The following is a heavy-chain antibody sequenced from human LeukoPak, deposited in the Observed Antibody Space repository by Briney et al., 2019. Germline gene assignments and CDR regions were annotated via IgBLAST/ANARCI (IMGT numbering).Heavy chain of an antibody. CDR3: ARDRSTGSYFFFDY. V-gene: IGHV3-33*07. D-gene: IGHD6-19*01. Sequence: PGGSLSLSCLASGFTFDTFGMYWARQAPGKGLEWVAVIWHDGSNKYYTDSVKGRFTISRDNSKNTLYLQMNSLRAEDTAVYYCARDRSTGSYFFFDYWGQGVLVTVSS. CDR2: IWHDGSNK. J-gene: IGHJ4*02. CDR1: GFTFDTFG.